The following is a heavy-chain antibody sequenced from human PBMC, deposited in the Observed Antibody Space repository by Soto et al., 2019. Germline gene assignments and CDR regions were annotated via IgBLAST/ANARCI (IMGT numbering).Heavy chain of an antibody. J-gene: IGHJ4*02. CDR3: ARGRIVVVPAAMPYFDY. CDR1: GGSISSYY. CDR2: IYYSGST. Sequence: SETLSLTCTVSGGSISSYYWSWIRQPPGKGLEWIGYIYYSGSTNYNPSLKSRVTISVDTSKNQFSLKLSSVTAADTAVYYCARGRIVVVPAAMPYFDYWGQGTLVTVSS. V-gene: IGHV4-59*01. D-gene: IGHD2-2*01.